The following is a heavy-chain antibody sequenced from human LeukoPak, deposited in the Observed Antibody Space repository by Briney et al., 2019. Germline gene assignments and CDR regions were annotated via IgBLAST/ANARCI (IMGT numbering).Heavy chain of an antibody. CDR1: GGSFSGYY. J-gene: IGHJ4*02. V-gene: IGHV4-34*01. Sequence: PSETLSLTCAVYGGSFSGYYWSWIRQPPGKGLEWIGEINHSGSTNYNPSLKSRVTISVDTSKNQFSLKLSSVTAADTAVYYCARVPNYDSSGYGHWGQGTLVTVSS. D-gene: IGHD3-22*01. CDR2: INHSGST. CDR3: ARVPNYDSSGYGH.